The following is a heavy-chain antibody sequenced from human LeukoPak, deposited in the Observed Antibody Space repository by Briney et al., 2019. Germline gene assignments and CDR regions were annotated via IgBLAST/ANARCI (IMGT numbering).Heavy chain of an antibody. CDR1: GYSFTSYW. CDR2: IDPSDSYA. J-gene: IGHJ4*02. V-gene: IGHV5-10-1*01. D-gene: IGHD5-12*01. CDR3: ASDIVATTRIGLD. Sequence: GESLRISCKGSGYSFTSYWIYWVRQMPGKGLEWMGRIDPSDSYANYSPSFQGHVTISADKSISTAYLQWSSLKASDTAMYYCASDIVATTRIGLDWGQGTLVTVSS.